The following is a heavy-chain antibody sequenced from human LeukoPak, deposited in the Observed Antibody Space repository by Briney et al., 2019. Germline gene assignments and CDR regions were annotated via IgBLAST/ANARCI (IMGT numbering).Heavy chain of an antibody. Sequence: PGGSLRLSCAASGFIVSSNSMTWVRQAPGKGLEWVSVIYSGGTTYYADSAKGRFTISRDNSKNTLYLQMNSLRAEDTAVYYCARDSTRGYYYGMDVWGQGTTVTVSS. CDR2: IYSGGTT. CDR1: GFIVSSNS. D-gene: IGHD3-10*01. CDR3: ARDSTRGYYYGMDV. J-gene: IGHJ6*02. V-gene: IGHV3-53*01.